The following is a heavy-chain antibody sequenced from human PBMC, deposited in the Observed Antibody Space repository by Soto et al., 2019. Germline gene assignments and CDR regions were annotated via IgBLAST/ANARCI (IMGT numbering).Heavy chain of an antibody. CDR2: IKEDGSEK. D-gene: IGHD3-16*01. CDR3: ARVAPWGATDYYGMDV. J-gene: IGHJ6*02. CDR1: GFIFSTYW. V-gene: IGHV3-7*04. Sequence: GGSLRLSCAASGFIFSTYWMSWVRQAPGKGLQWVANIKEDGSEKYYVDSVEGRFSISRDNAKNSLYLQMNSLRAEDTAVYYCARVAPWGATDYYGMDVWGQGTTVSVSS.